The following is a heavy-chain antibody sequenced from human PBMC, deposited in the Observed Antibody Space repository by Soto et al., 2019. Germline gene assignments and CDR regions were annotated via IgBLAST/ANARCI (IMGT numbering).Heavy chain of an antibody. CDR3: AKLPAAQSYFDF. Sequence: EVQLLDSGGGLVQPRGSLRLSCAASGFTFITYAMSWVRQAPGKGLEWVSIISGSGGSTYYPDSVKGRFTISRDNSKNTLYLQMNSLRADDTAVYYCAKLPAAQSYFDFWGQGTLVTVSS. J-gene: IGHJ4*02. V-gene: IGHV3-23*01. CDR2: ISGSGGST. D-gene: IGHD2-2*01. CDR1: GFTFITYA.